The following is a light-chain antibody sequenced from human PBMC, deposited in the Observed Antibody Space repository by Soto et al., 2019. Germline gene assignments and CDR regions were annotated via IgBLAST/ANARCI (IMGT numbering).Light chain of an antibody. CDR3: QQRSNWLTWT. J-gene: IGKJ1*01. CDR1: QSVSSY. V-gene: IGKV3-11*01. CDR2: GAS. Sequence: EIVLTQSPATLSLSPGERATLSCRASQSVSSYLAWYQQKPGQAPRLLIYGASNRSTGIPARFSGSGSGTDFTLTISSREPEDFSVYYCQQRSNWLTWTFGQGTKVEIK.